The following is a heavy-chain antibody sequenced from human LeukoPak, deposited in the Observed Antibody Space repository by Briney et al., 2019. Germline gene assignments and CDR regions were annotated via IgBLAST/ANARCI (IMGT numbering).Heavy chain of an antibody. CDR3: ARHRGAAAVWVYFDY. Sequence: GESLKISFRGSGYGFPSYWIGWVRQMPGKGLEGMWIIYTGDSDTRYSPSFQGQVTISADKSISTAYLQWSSLKASDTAMYYCARHRGAAAVWVYFDYWGQGTLVTVSS. CDR1: GYGFPSYW. V-gene: IGHV5-51*01. CDR2: IYTGDSDT. D-gene: IGHD6-13*01. J-gene: IGHJ4*02.